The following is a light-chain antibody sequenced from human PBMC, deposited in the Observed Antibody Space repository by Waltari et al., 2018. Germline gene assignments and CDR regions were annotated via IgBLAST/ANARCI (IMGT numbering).Light chain of an antibody. CDR3: MQTTHFPRT. CDR2: NIS. CDR1: QALVHSNGHTY. Sequence: DVVLTQTPLSSPVTLGQQASISCRSSQALVHSNGHTYLNLVQQRPGQPPRLLIYNISNRFSGVPDRFRGSGAGTDFTLKISRVEAEDVAVYYCMQTTHFPRTFGQGTKVEIK. J-gene: IGKJ1*01. V-gene: IGKV2-24*01.